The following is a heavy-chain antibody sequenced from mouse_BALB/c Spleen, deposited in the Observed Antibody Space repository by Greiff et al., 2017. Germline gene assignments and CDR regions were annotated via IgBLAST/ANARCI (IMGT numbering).Heavy chain of an antibody. V-gene: IGHV2-6-7*01. D-gene: IGHD3-1*01. CDR2: IWGDGST. CDR1: GFSLTGYG. Sequence: VMLVESGPGLVAPSQSLSITCTVSGFSLTGYGVNWVRQPPGKGLEWLGMIWGDGSTDYNSALKSRLSISKDNSKSQVFLKMNSLQTDDTARYYCAREGYGSYWYFDVWGAGTTVTVSS. J-gene: IGHJ1*01. CDR3: AREGYGSYWYFDV.